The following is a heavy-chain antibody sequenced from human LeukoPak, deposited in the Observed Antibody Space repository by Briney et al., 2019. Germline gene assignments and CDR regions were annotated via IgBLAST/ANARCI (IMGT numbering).Heavy chain of an antibody. CDR1: GFTFSSFA. V-gene: IGHV3-23*01. Sequence: GSLRLSCAASGFTFSSFAMSWVRQAPGKGLEWVSAISGSGGSTYYADSVKGRFTISRDNSKNTLYLQMNSLRAEDTAVYYCAREGASSSFGYWGQGTLVTVSS. CDR3: AREGASSSFGY. J-gene: IGHJ4*02. D-gene: IGHD6-13*01. CDR2: ISGSGGST.